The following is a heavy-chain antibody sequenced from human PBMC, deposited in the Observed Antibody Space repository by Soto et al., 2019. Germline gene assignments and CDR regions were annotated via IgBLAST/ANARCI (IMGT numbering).Heavy chain of an antibody. CDR3: AKDLAIGVVPAANIDY. V-gene: IGHV3-30*18. Sequence: GGSLRLSFEASGFTFSSYGMHWVRQAPGKGLEWVAVISYDGSNKNYEDPVKGRFTTSRANSKTTLNLKIKSLRAGKRAVYYVAKDLAIGVVPAANIDYWGQGTLVTVSS. CDR2: ISYDGSNK. J-gene: IGHJ4*02. D-gene: IGHD2-2*01. CDR1: GFTFSSYG.